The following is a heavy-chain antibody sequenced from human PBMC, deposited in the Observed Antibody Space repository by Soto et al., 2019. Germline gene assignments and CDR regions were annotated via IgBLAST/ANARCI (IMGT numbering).Heavy chain of an antibody. CDR1: GFTFSSYA. CDR2: IWYDGSNK. J-gene: IGHJ6*04. CDR3: RRASTGTTLRNSYYAGMDA. V-gene: IGHV3-33*08. Sequence: VGSLRLSCAASGFTFSSYAMHWVRQAPGKGLEWVAVIWYDGSNKYYADSVKGRFTISRDNSMNTLYLQMNSLRAEDTAVYYCRRASTGTTLRNSYYAGMDASGKGTNVT. D-gene: IGHD1-7*01.